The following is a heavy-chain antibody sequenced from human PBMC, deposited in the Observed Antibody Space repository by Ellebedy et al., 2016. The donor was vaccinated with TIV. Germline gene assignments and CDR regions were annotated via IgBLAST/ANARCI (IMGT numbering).Heavy chain of an antibody. V-gene: IGHV3-23*01. D-gene: IGHD7-27*01. CDR2: ISDSCGHT. CDR1: GFTFSSSA. CDR3: AKNPTNWGAFDI. Sequence: GESLKISCAASGFTFSSSAMSWVRQAPGKGLEWVFFISDSCGHTHHGHSVKARFTISRDNSKNTLYLQMNSLRDEDTAIYYCAKNPTNWGAFDIWGQGTMVTVSS. J-gene: IGHJ3*02.